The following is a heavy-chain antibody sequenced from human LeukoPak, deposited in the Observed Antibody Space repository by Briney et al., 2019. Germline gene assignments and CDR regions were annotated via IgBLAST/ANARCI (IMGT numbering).Heavy chain of an antibody. CDR2: ISSSGSTI. CDR1: GFTFRNYG. Sequence: HPGGSLRLSCAASGFTFRNYGVSWVRQAPGKGLEWVSYISSSGSTIYYADSVKGRFTISRDNAKNSLYLQMNSLRAEDTAVYYCARVKKTTMEINWFDPWGQGTLVTVSS. D-gene: IGHD4/OR15-4a*01. V-gene: IGHV3-48*04. J-gene: IGHJ5*02. CDR3: ARVKKTTMEINWFDP.